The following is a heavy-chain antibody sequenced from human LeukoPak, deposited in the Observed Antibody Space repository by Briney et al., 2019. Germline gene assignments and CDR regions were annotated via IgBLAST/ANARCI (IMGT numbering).Heavy chain of an antibody. V-gene: IGHV4-39*07. Sequence: SETLSLTCTVSGGSISSSSYYWGWIRQPPGKGLEWIGSIYYSGSTYYNPSLKSRVTISVDTSKNQFSLKLSSVTAADTAVYYCARGSVAGFDYWGQGTLVTVSS. D-gene: IGHD6-19*01. CDR1: GGSISSSSYY. CDR2: IYYSGST. CDR3: ARGSVAGFDY. J-gene: IGHJ4*02.